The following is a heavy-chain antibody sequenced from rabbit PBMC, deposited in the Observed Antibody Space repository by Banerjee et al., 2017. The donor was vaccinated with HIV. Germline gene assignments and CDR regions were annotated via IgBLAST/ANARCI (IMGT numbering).Heavy chain of an antibody. CDR2: IYPNFGST. CDR3: ARELSGGGGML. J-gene: IGHJ4*01. D-gene: IGHD4-1*01. Sequence: QEQLVESGGGLVTLGGSLTLTCNASGIDFSGYGISWVRQAPGKGLEWITYIYPNFGSTDYASWVNGRFTISLDNAQNTVDLQMNSLTAADTATYFCARELSGGGGMLWGPGTLVTVS. V-gene: IGHV1S47*01. CDR1: GIDFSGYG.